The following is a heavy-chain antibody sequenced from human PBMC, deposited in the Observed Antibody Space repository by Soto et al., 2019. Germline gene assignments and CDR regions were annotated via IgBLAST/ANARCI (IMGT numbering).Heavy chain of an antibody. CDR2: IHDSGST. CDR1: GGSISNSYYY. CDR3: ARRELGGSSGRYGQGAFDR. V-gene: IGHV4-39*01. Sequence: QLQLQESGPGLVKPSETLSVTCTVSGGSISNSYYYWGWIRQPPGKGLEWIGSIHDSGSTYYNPSLKSRATRSVDMSKNQFSLRLSSVTAADTAVYYCARRELGGSSGRYGQGAFDRWGQGTLVTVSS. D-gene: IGHD6-19*01. J-gene: IGHJ4*02.